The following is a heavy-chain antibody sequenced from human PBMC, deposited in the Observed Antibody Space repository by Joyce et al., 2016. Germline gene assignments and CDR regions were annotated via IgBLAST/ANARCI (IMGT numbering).Heavy chain of an antibody. CDR3: ARDPRNYGH. J-gene: IGHJ4*02. CDR1: GVSISSGYY. Sequence: QVQLQESGPGLVTPSETLSLTCAVSGVSISSGYYWGWIRQPPGKGLEWIGSIYHSGNTYYNSSLKGRVTLAVDTSKNQLFLKLFSVTAADTAVYYCARDPRNYGHWGQGTLVIVSS. V-gene: IGHV4-38-2*02. CDR2: IYHSGNT. D-gene: IGHD4-17*01.